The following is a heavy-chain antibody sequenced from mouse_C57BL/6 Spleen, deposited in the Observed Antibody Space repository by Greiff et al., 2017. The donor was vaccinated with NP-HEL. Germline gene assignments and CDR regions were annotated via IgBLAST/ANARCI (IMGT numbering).Heavy chain of an antibody. Sequence: VQLQQSGPELVKPGASVKISCKASGYAFSSSWMNRVKQRPGKGLEWIGRIYPGDGDTNYNGKFKGKATLTADKSSSTAYMQLSSLTSEDSAVYFCARTYDYDPWFAYWGQGTLVTVSA. J-gene: IGHJ3*01. V-gene: IGHV1-82*01. CDR1: GYAFSSSW. D-gene: IGHD2-4*01. CDR3: ARTYDYDPWFAY. CDR2: IYPGDGDT.